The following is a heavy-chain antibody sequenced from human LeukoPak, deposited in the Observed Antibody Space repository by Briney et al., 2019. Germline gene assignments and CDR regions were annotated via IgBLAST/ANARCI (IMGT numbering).Heavy chain of an antibody. CDR1: GFTFGDYA. CDR2: IRSKAYGGTT. V-gene: IGHV3-49*04. CDR3: MVEMARGVY. Sequence: RSLRLSCTASGFTFGDYAMSCVRQAPGKGLEWVGFIRSKAYGGTTEYAASVKGRFTISRDDSKSIAYLQMNSLKTEDTAVYYCMVEMARGVYWGQGTLVTVSS. J-gene: IGHJ4*02. D-gene: IGHD5-24*01.